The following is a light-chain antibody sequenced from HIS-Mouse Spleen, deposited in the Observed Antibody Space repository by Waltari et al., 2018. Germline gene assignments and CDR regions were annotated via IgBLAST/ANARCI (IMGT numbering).Light chain of an antibody. CDR2: DDG. J-gene: IGLJ2*01. CDR1: NIGSKS. Sequence: SYVLTQPPSVSVAPGKTARITCGGNNIGSKSVHWYQQKPGQAPVPVVYDDGDRPSGIPERFSGSNSGNTATLTISRVEAGDEADYYCQVWDSSSDHVVFGGGTKLTVL. V-gene: IGLV3-21*03. CDR3: QVWDSSSDHVV.